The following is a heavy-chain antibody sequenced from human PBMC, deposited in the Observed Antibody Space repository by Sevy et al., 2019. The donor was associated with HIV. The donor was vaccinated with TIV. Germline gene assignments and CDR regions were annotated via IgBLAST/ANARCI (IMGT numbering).Heavy chain of an antibody. CDR2: ITPNNGDT. CDR3: ARAPSGSQGPGQYFHH. V-gene: IGHV1-18*01. J-gene: IGHJ1*01. D-gene: IGHD1-26*01. CDR1: GYTFTNYH. Sequence: ASVKVSCKASGYTFTNYHITWVRQAPGQGLEWMARITPNNGDTNYAQRLQGRVTMTTDTSTSTVYMELRSLRSDDTAVYYCARAPSGSQGPGQYFHHWGQGTLVTVSS.